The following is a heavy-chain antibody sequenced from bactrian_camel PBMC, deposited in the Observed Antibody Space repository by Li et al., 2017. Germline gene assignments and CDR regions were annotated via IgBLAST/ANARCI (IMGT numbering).Heavy chain of an antibody. CDR1: GYTLSGFC. D-gene: IGHD1*01. CDR2: IDTDGST. J-gene: IGHJ4*01. CDR3: AADSRWVCYSASWSEYNY. V-gene: IGHV3S26*01. Sequence: HVQLVESGGGSVQAGGSLRLSCAASGYTLSGFCMGWVRQAPGKEREGVAAIDTDGSTSYADSVKGRFTISQDNAKNTLYLQMNSLKPEDTAMYYCAADSRWVCYSASWSEYNYWGRGTQVTVS.